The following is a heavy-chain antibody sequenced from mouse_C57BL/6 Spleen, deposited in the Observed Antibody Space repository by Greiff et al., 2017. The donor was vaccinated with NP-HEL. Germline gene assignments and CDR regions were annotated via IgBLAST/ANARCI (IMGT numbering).Heavy chain of an antibody. J-gene: IGHJ2*01. CDR2: IDPSDSYT. Sequence: QVQLQQPGAELVMPGASVKLSCKASGYTFTSYWMHWVKQRPGQGLEWIGEIDPSDSYTNYNGKFKGKATLTADKSSSTAYMQLSSLTSEDSAVYFCARREDGYWGQGTTLTVSS. CDR3: ARREDGY. CDR1: GYTFTSYW. V-gene: IGHV1-69*01.